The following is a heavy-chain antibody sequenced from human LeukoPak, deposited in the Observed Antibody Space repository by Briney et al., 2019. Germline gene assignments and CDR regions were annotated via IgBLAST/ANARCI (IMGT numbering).Heavy chain of an antibody. D-gene: IGHD1-26*01. CDR3: ARGRSGSYGYYYYYMDV. CDR1: GGTFSSYA. CDR2: IIPIFGTA. Sequence: ASVKVSCKASGGTFSSYAISWVRQAPGQGLEWMGGIIPIFGTANYAQKFQGRVTITADESTSTAYMELSSLRSEDTAVYYCARGRSGSYGYYYYYMDVWGKGTTVTISS. V-gene: IGHV1-69*13. J-gene: IGHJ6*03.